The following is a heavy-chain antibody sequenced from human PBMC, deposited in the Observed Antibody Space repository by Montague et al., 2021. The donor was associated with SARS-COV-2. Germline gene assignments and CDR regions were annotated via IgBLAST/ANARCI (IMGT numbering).Heavy chain of an antibody. J-gene: IGHJ4*02. CDR2: TYRTGST. D-gene: IGHD1-26*01. CDR3: ARKWSGRSDVAY. Sequence: SETLSLTCAVSGDSISTDNWWSWVRLPPGKGEGCGGETYRTGSTKYKPSRKRRGIRSVATSWNQFSRRLTSVTAADTAIYYCARKWSGRSDVAYWGQGTLVTVSS. V-gene: IGHV4-4*02. CDR1: GDSISTDNW.